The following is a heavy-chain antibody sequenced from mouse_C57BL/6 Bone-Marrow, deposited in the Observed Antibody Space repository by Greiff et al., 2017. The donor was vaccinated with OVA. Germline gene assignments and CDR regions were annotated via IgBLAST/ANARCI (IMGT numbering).Heavy chain of an antibody. CDR2: IDPSDSYT. V-gene: IGHV1-69*01. CDR1: GYTFTSYW. Sequence: QVQLQQPGAELVMPGASVKLSCKASGYTFTSYWMHWVKQRPGQGLEWIGEIDPSDSYTNYNQKFKGKSTLTVDKSSSTAYMQLSSLTSEDAAVYYCGRWGAWFAYWGQGTLVTVAA. CDR3: GRWGAWFAY. J-gene: IGHJ3*01.